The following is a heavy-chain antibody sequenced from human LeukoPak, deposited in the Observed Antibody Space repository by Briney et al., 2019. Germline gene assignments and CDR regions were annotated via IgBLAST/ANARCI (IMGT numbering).Heavy chain of an antibody. V-gene: IGHV3-30*04. CDR2: ISYDGSNK. CDR1: GFTFSSYA. CDR3: ARDQNIGY. J-gene: IGHJ4*02. Sequence: GGSLRLSCAASGFTFSSYAMHWVRQAPGKGLEWVAVISYDGSNKYYADSVKGRFTISRDNSKNTLYLQMSSLRAEDTAVYYCARDQNIGYWGQGTLVTVSS.